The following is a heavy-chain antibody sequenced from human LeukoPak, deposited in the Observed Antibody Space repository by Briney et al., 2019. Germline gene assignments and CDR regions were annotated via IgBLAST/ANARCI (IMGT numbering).Heavy chain of an antibody. CDR2: IIPIFGTA. J-gene: IGHJ3*02. CDR3: ARVTSPTRKYCSSTSCYYRDAFDI. CDR1: GGTFSSYA. Sequence: SVKVSCKASGGTFSSYAISWVRQAPGQGLEWMGGIIPIFGTANYAQKFQGRVTITADESTSTAYMELSSLRSEDTAVYYCARVTSPTRKYCSSTSCYYRDAFDIWGQGTMVTVSS. D-gene: IGHD2-2*01. V-gene: IGHV1-69*13.